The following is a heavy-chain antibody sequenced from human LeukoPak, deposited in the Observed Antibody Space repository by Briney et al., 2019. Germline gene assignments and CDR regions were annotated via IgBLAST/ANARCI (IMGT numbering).Heavy chain of an antibody. CDR1: EFTFSDYY. Sequence: GGSLRLSCAASEFTFSDYYMNWIRQAPGKGREWVSYISISSSYTKYADSVKGRFTVSRDNAKNSLYLQMNSLRAEDTAVYYCARDSRLDGDYEYYFYYGMDVWGKGTTVTVSS. D-gene: IGHD4-17*01. CDR3: ARDSRLDGDYEYYFYYGMDV. CDR2: ISISSSYT. V-gene: IGHV3-11*06. J-gene: IGHJ6*04.